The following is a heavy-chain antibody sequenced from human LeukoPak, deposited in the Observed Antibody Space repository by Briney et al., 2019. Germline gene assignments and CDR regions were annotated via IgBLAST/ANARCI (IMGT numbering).Heavy chain of an antibody. Sequence: GGSLTLSSPPSAFTLSSYGMHWVSQAPGKGLEWVAVIWYDGSNKYYADSVKGRFTISRDNSKNTLYLQMNSLRAEDTAVYYCARDLNYGDYVGAFDIWGQGTMVTVSS. CDR1: AFTLSSYG. D-gene: IGHD4-17*01. CDR2: IWYDGSNK. V-gene: IGHV3-33*01. J-gene: IGHJ3*02. CDR3: ARDLNYGDYVGAFDI.